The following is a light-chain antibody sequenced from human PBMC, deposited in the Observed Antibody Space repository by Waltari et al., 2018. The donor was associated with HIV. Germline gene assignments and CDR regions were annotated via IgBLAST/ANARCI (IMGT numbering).Light chain of an antibody. CDR3: CSYAGSSIPVV. CDR2: DVT. CDR1: SSDVGGYHY. Sequence: HSALTQPASVSGSPGQSITISCTGTSSDVGGYHYVSWYQQHPGKAPKLMIYDVTKRPSGGSNRFSGSKSGNTASLTISGLQAEDEADYYCCSYAGSSIPVVFGGGTKLTVL. J-gene: IGLJ3*02. V-gene: IGLV2-23*02.